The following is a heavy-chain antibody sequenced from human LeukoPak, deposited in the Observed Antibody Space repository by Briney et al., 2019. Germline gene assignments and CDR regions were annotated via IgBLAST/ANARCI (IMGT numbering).Heavy chain of an antibody. CDR3: AKAGVRYFDSSGLYAFDF. Sequence: SETLSLTCAVSGGSISSTSYYWAWIRQPPGKGLEWIGTIYYSGSTYHNPSLKSRVTMSVDTSRNQLSLKLSSVDAADTAVYYCAKAGVRYFDSSGLYAFDFWGQGTTVTVSS. V-gene: IGHV4-39*01. CDR1: GGSISSTSYY. J-gene: IGHJ3*01. D-gene: IGHD3-22*01. CDR2: IYYSGST.